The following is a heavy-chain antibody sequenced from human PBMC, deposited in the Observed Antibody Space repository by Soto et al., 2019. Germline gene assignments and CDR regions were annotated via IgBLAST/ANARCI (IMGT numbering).Heavy chain of an antibody. J-gene: IGHJ4*02. V-gene: IGHV4-31*03. CDR1: GDSMATGGHY. D-gene: IGHD3-16*01. Sequence: LSLTCTVSGDSMATGGHYYNWIRQVPGKGLEWIGYVYYSGSTHYTPSLRARATISRDTSKNQFSLRLISVTAADTALYYCARDKDLQPTVWGFWGQGIQVTVSS. CDR2: VYYSGST. CDR3: ARDKDLQPTVWGF.